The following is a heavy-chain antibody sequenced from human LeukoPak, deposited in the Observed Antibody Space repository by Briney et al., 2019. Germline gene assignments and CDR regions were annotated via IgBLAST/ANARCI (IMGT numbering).Heavy chain of an antibody. D-gene: IGHD3-9*01. CDR1: GFTFSSYA. J-gene: IGHJ4*02. CDR2: ISGSGGST. V-gene: IGHV3-23*01. CDR3: AKDYDILTGYPNYFDY. Sequence: GGSLRLSCAASGFTFSSYAMSWVRQAPGKGLEWVSAISGSGGSTYYADSVKGRFTISRDNSKNTLYLQMNSLRAEDTAVYYCAKDYDILTGYPNYFDYWGQGTLVTVSS.